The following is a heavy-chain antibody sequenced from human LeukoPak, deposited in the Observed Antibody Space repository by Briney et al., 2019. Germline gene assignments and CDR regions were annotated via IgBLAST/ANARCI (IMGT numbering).Heavy chain of an antibody. J-gene: IGHJ3*02. CDR3: ARHRRPRAYYDSSGYYHDGFDI. CDR1: GYTFTSYG. Sequence: ASVKVSCKASGYTFTSYGISWVRQAPGQGLEWMGWISAYNGNTNYAQKLQGRVTMTIDTSTSTAYMELRSLRSDDTAVYYCARHRRPRAYYDSSGYYHDGFDIWGQGTMVTVTS. V-gene: IGHV1-18*01. CDR2: ISAYNGNT. D-gene: IGHD3-22*01.